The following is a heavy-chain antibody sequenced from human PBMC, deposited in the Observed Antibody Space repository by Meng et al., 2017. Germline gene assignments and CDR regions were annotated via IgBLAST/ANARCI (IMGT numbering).Heavy chain of an antibody. Sequence: VELVESGGGVVQPGRSLRHACAAYGLTFSSHGMHWVRQAPGKGLECVSRIKSDGRNTNYAESVKGRFTISRDNAQNTLYLQMNSLRAEDTAVYYCGRASWGGVDQWGQGTLVTVSS. V-gene: IGHV3-74*02. D-gene: IGHD3-10*01. CDR3: GRASWGGVDQ. CDR2: IKSDGRNT. CDR1: GLTFSSHG. J-gene: IGHJ5*02.